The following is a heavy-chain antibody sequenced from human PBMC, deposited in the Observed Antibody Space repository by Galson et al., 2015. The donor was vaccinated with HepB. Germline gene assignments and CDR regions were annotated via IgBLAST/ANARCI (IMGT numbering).Heavy chain of an antibody. Sequence: SLRLSCAASGFTVSSNYMSWVRQAPGKGLEWVSVIYSGGSTYYADSVKGRFTISRDNSKNTLYLQMNSLRAEDTAVYYCAGSFRGHSGYDFIDYWGQGTLVTVSS. CDR2: IYSGGST. J-gene: IGHJ4*02. CDR1: GFTVSSNY. V-gene: IGHV3-66*01. D-gene: IGHD5-12*01. CDR3: AGSFRGHSGYDFIDY.